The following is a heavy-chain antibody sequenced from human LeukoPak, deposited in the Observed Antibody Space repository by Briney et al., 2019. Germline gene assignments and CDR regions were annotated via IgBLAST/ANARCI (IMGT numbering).Heavy chain of an antibody. CDR2: INSDGSST. Sequence: PGGSLRLSCAASGFTFSSYWMHWVRQAPGKGLVWVSRINSDGSSTSYADSVKGRFTISRDNAKNTLYLQMNSLRAEDTAVYYCARVSVATCYYYGMDVWGQGTTVTVSS. V-gene: IGHV3-74*01. CDR3: ARVSVATCYYYGMDV. D-gene: IGHD2-15*01. J-gene: IGHJ6*02. CDR1: GFTFSSYW.